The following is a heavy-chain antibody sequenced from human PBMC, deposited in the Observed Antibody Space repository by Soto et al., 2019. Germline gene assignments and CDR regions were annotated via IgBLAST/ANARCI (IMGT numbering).Heavy chain of an antibody. CDR3: AGDRWLSRANWFAP. CDR1: GGSIDSYY. Sequence: QVELQQSGPGLVKASETLSLSCTFFGGSIDSYYWSWIRQAPGKGLEWIGHISDSGTTHYNTCLGSRDTITVDTSRKLFSRELSSVHAVDTPVYFCAGDRWLSRANWFAPWGPGTLVTVSS. J-gene: IGHJ5*02. CDR2: ISDSGTT. D-gene: IGHD3-10*01. V-gene: IGHV4-59*12.